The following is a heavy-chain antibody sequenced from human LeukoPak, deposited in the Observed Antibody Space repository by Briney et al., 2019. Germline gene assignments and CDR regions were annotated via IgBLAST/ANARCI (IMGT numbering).Heavy chain of an antibody. Sequence: SQTLSLTCTVSGGSISSGSYYWSWIRQPAGKGLEWIGRIYTSGSTNYNLSLKSRVTISVDTSKNQFSLKLSSVTAADTAVYYCARDPALDGYNYFDYWGQGTLVTVSS. D-gene: IGHD5-24*01. CDR2: IYTSGST. CDR3: ARDPALDGYNYFDY. CDR1: GGSISSGSYY. V-gene: IGHV4-61*02. J-gene: IGHJ4*02.